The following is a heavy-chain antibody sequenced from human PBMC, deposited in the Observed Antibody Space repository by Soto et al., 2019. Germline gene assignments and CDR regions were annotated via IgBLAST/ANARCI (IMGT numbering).Heavy chain of an antibody. J-gene: IGHJ6*03. CDR1: GFPVIGKY. D-gene: IGHD2-15*01. CDR3: ARDDILCSGGSCYGVPMDV. CDR2: IQSGGTT. V-gene: IGHV3-66*01. Sequence: EVQLVESGGGLVQPGGSLGLPVPAPGFPVIGKYRSGFRQAPGRGLEWVSLIQSGGTTYYADSVKGRFTISRDSSKNMLHLQMDSLRAEDTAVYYCARDDILCSGGSCYGVPMDVWGKGTTVTVSS.